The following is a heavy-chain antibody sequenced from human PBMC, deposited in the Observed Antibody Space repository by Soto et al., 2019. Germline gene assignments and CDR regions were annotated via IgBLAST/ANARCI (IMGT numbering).Heavy chain of an antibody. J-gene: IGHJ4*02. Sequence: EVQLVESGGALVQPGGSLRLSCAASGFTFSNYWMHWVRQAPGKGLVWISRMNSDGSNTVYADAVKGRFTISRDNAKNTLYQKRSGVGVGHAVLYSWAKRRGGVSNAPPPCGGQGPLAPVPS. D-gene: IGHD2-8*01. V-gene: IGHV3-74*01. CDR3: AKRRGGVSNAPPPC. CDR1: GFTFSNYW. CDR2: MNSDGSNT.